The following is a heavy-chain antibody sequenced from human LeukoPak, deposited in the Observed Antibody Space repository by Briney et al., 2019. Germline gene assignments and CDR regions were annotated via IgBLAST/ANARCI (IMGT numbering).Heavy chain of an antibody. CDR3: ARDATPPGIIFDN. CDR1: GFTFSSFW. J-gene: IGHJ4*02. D-gene: IGHD3-16*01. CDR2: INQDGREM. V-gene: IGHV3-7*05. Sequence: GGSLRLSCEVSGFTFSSFWMNWVRQAPGKGLEWVANINQDGREMHFVDSVKGRFTISRDNAKNSLFLQMNSLRAEDTAVYYCARDATPPGIIFDNWGQGTLVTVSS.